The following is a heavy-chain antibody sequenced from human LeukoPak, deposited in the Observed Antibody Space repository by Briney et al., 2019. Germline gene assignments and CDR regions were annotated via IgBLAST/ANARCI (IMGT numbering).Heavy chain of an antibody. J-gene: IGHJ3*02. Sequence: PGGSLRLSCAASGFSFSSYGMHWVRQAPGKGLERVAVIWSDGRNKFYADSVKGRFTVSRDNSKNTLFLQMSSLRADDTALYYCAREVTNDAFDIWGQGTMVTVSS. D-gene: IGHD4-17*01. CDR2: IWSDGRNK. CDR1: GFSFSSYG. CDR3: AREVTNDAFDI. V-gene: IGHV3-33*01.